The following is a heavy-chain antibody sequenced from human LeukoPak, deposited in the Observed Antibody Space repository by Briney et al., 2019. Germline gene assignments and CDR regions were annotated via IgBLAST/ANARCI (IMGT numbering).Heavy chain of an antibody. CDR1: GYTFISHD. D-gene: IGHD2-15*01. CDR2: MNPNSGNT. J-gene: IGHJ5*02. V-gene: IGHV1-8*01. Sequence: ASVKVSCKAFGYTFISHDIHWVRQPTGQGPEWMGGMNPNSGNTGYAQKFQGRVTMTRNTSIRTAYMDLSSLTYDDTAVYFCARARDCSGGNCHVWLDPWGQGTLVTVSS. CDR3: ARARDCSGGNCHVWLDP.